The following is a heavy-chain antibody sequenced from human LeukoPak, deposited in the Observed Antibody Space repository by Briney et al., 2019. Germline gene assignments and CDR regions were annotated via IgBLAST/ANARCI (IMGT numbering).Heavy chain of an antibody. CDR3: ARGLRYITIFGVSVAFDI. J-gene: IGHJ3*02. CDR2: INHSGST. V-gene: IGHV4-34*01. CDR1: GGSFSGYY. Sequence: PSETLSLTCAVYGGSFSGYYWSWIRQPPGKGLEWIGEINHSGSTNYNPSLKSRVTISVDTSKNQFSLKLSSVTAADTAVYYCARGLRYITIFGVSVAFDIWGQGTMVTVSS. D-gene: IGHD3-3*01.